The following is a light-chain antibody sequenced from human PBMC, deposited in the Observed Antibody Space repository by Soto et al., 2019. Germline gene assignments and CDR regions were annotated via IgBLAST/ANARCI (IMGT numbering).Light chain of an antibody. Sequence: QAVVTQEPSLSVSPGGTVTLTCGLTSGSVSTTYYPSWYQQTPGQSPRTLIYSTNTRSSGVPDRFSGSILANKAALTITGAQAGDECHYYCVLYMGSGISVFGGGTKLTVL. CDR3: VLYMGSGISV. CDR1: SGSVSTTYY. CDR2: STN. J-gene: IGLJ2*01. V-gene: IGLV8-61*01.